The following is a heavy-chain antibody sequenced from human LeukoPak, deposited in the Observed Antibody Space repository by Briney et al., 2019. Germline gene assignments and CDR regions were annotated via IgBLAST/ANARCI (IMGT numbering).Heavy chain of an antibody. J-gene: IGHJ4*02. D-gene: IGHD3-10*01. CDR2: IYHSGSA. V-gene: IGHV4-59*02. CDR1: GGSVSSFY. Sequence: SETLSLTCTVSGGSVSSFYWSWIRQPPGKELEWIGYIYHSGSAYYNPSLKSRVSMSVDTSKNQFSLKLTSVTAADTAVYYCARDWVLDYWGQGILVTVSS. CDR3: ARDWVLDY.